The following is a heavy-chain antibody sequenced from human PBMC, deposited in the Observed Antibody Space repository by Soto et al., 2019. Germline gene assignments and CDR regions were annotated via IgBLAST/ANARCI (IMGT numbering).Heavy chain of an antibody. D-gene: IGHD3-3*01. CDR2: ISTYNVDT. CDR1: GYTFTNYG. CDR3: ARSIFGVVFYGMDV. J-gene: IGHJ6*02. V-gene: IGHV1-18*01. Sequence: QVQLVQSGAEVKKPGASVKVSCKASGYTFTNYGINWVRQAPGQGLEWLGWISTYNVDTDNGQKVQGRVTMTTDTSTSPAYMELRSLRSDDTAVYYCARSIFGVVFYGMDVWGQGTTVTVSS.